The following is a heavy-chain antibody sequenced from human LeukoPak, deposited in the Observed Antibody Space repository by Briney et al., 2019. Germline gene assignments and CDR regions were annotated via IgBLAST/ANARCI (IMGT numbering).Heavy chain of an antibody. J-gene: IGHJ3*02. Sequence: ASVKVSRKASGYTFTSYDINWVRLATGQGLEWMGWMNPNSGNTGYAQKFQGRVSMTRNTSISTAYMELSSLRSEDTAVYYCARGARSAFDIWGQGTMVTVSS. CDR3: ARGARSAFDI. CDR1: GYTFTSYD. CDR2: MNPNSGNT. V-gene: IGHV1-8*01.